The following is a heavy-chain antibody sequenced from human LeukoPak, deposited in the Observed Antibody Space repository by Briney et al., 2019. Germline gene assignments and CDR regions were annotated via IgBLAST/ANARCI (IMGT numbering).Heavy chain of an antibody. D-gene: IGHD3-22*01. J-gene: IGHJ4*02. CDR1: GLTSSSYG. Sequence: PGGSLRLSCAASGLTSSSYGMHWVRQAPGKGLEWVAVISYDGSNKYYADSVKGRFTISRDNSKNTLYLQMNSLRAEDTAVYYCAKDLGGSGYYWPFDYWGQGTLVTVSS. CDR3: AKDLGGSGYYWPFDY. CDR2: ISYDGSNK. V-gene: IGHV3-30*18.